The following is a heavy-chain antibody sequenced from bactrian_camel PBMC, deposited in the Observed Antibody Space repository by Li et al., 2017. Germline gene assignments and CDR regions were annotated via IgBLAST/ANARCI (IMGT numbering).Heavy chain of an antibody. CDR2: INGIGAT. CDR1: GYSWCMA. J-gene: IGHJ4*01. CDR3: AAGDPCSLTASEMST. V-gene: IGHV3S53*01. D-gene: IGHD3*01. Sequence: HVQLVESGGGSAQAGGSLRLSCVYSGYSWCMAWFRQAPGSQRKGVANINGIGATSYGNFMSDRFTISKDKAKKTLYLQMDNLEPEDTAMYYCAAGDPCSLTASEMSTWGQGTQVTVS.